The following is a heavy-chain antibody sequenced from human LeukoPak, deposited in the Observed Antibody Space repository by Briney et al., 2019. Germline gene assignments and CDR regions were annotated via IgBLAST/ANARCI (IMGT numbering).Heavy chain of an antibody. Sequence: GGSLRLSCAASGFTFSSYWMSWVRQTPGKGLEWVANIKQEGSEKYYVDSVKGRFTISRDNAKNSLYLQMNSLRAEDTAVYYCARVPHDYGDYVFDYWGQGTLVTVSA. D-gene: IGHD4-17*01. CDR3: ARVPHDYGDYVFDY. J-gene: IGHJ4*02. CDR1: GFTFSSYW. CDR2: IKQEGSEK. V-gene: IGHV3-7*04.